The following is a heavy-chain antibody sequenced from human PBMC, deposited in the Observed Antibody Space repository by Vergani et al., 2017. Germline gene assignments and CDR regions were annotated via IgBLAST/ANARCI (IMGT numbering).Heavy chain of an antibody. CDR3: ARGPRYSSSSVGGNWYFDL. Sequence: QVQLVQSGAEVKKPGSSVKVSCKASGGTFSSYAISWVRQAPGQGLEWMGGIIPIFGTANYAQKFQGRVTINADESTSAAYMELSSLRSEDTAVYYCARGPRYSSSSVGGNWYFDLWGRGTLVTVSS. CDR2: IIPIFGTA. CDR1: GGTFSSYA. D-gene: IGHD6-6*01. J-gene: IGHJ2*01. V-gene: IGHV1-69*01.